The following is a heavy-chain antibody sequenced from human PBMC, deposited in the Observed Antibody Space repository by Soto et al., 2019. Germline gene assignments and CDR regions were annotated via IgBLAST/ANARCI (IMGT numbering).Heavy chain of an antibody. D-gene: IGHD3-3*01. CDR2: IRSKANSYAT. J-gene: IGHJ6*02. Sequence: GGSLRLSCAASGFTFSGSAMHWVRQASGKGLEWVGRIRSKANSYATAYAASVKGRFTISRDDSKNTAYLQMNSLKTEDTAVYYCTRLRYYDFWSGYYGEKNYYYYGMDVWGQGTTVTVSS. V-gene: IGHV3-73*01. CDR3: TRLRYYDFWSGYYGEKNYYYYGMDV. CDR1: GFTFSGSA.